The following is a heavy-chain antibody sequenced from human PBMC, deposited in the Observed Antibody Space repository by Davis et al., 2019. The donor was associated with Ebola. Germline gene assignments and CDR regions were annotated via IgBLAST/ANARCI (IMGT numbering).Heavy chain of an antibody. Sequence: SETLSLTCTVSGGSISSHYWSWIRQPPGKGLEWIGHIYYSGSTNYNPSLKSRVTISVDTSKNQFSLKVRSVTAADTAVYYCARARADSWFDPWGQGTLVTVSS. V-gene: IGHV4-59*11. J-gene: IGHJ5*02. CDR3: ARARADSWFDP. D-gene: IGHD6-19*01. CDR2: IYYSGST. CDR1: GGSISSHY.